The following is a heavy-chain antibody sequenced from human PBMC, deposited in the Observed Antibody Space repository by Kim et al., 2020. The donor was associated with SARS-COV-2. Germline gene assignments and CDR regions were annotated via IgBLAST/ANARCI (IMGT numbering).Heavy chain of an antibody. CDR3: ARLGYSSSWYGLRNWFDP. Sequence: SETLSLTCAVYGGSFSGYYWSWIRQPPGKGLEWIGEINHSGSTNYNPSLKSRVTISVDTSKNQFSLKLSSVTAADTAVYYCARLGYSSSWYGLRNWFDPWGQRTLGTVSS. CDR2: INHSGST. V-gene: IGHV4-34*01. D-gene: IGHD6-13*01. CDR1: GGSFSGYY. J-gene: IGHJ5*02.